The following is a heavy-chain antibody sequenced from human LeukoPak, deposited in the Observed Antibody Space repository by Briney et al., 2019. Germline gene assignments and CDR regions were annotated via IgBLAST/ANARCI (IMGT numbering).Heavy chain of an antibody. D-gene: IGHD1-26*01. J-gene: IGHJ4*02. V-gene: IGHV3-30-3*01. CDR3: ARSHQRVGIEDY. Sequence: GGSLRLSWAASGFTFSSYAMHWVRQAPGKGLEWVAVISYDGSNKYYADSVKGRFTISRDNSKNTLYLQMNSLRAEDTAVYYCARSHQRVGIEDYWGQGTLVTVSS. CDR2: ISYDGSNK. CDR1: GFTFSSYA.